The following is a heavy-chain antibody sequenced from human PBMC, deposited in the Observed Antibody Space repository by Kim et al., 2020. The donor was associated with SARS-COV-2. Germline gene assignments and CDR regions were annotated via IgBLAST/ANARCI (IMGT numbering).Heavy chain of an antibody. CDR2: IFSNGNT. CDR1: GGSISSSSFY. Sequence: SETLSLTCTVSGGSISSSSFYGGWIRQPPGKGREWVGTIFSNGNTYHNPSLRSRVTISVDTSKNHFSLNLSSVTAADTAVYYCARRAQFSSYWYFDLWGRGTLVTVSS. J-gene: IGHJ2*01. D-gene: IGHD1-1*01. CDR3: ARRAQFSSYWYFDL. V-gene: IGHV4-39*02.